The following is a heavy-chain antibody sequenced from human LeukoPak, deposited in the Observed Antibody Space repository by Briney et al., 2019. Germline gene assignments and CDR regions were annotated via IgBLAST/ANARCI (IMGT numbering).Heavy chain of an antibody. V-gene: IGHV4-59*01. CDR2: IYYSGST. Sequence: SETLSLTCTVSGGSISSYYWSWIRQPPGKGLEWIGYIYYSGSTNYNPSLKSRVTISVDTSKNQFSLKLRSVTAADTAVYYCARAGVAARPDIFDYWGQGTLVTVSS. J-gene: IGHJ4*02. CDR1: GGSISSYY. D-gene: IGHD6-6*01. CDR3: ARAGVAARPDIFDY.